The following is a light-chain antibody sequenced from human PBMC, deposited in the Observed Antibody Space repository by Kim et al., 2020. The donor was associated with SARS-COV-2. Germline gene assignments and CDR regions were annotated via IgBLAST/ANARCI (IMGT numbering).Light chain of an antibody. CDR2: KAS. CDR3: QQYNSYSQS. Sequence: SASVGDRVTITWRASQSISSWLAWYQQKPGKAPKLLIYKASSLESGVPSRFSGSGSGTEFTLTISSLQTDDFATYYCQQYNSYSQSLGQGTKLEI. J-gene: IGKJ2*03. CDR1: QSISSW. V-gene: IGKV1-5*03.